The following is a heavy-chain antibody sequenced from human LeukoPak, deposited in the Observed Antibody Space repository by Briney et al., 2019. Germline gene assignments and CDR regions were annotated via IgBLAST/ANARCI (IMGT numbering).Heavy chain of an antibody. Sequence: PGGSLRLSCAASGFTFSSYEMNWVREAPGKGREWVSYISSSGSTIYYADSVKGRFTISRDNAKNSLYLQMNSLRAEDTAVYYCARDGKIWFGEDHLDYWGQGTLVTVSS. D-gene: IGHD3-10*01. J-gene: IGHJ4*02. CDR1: GFTFSSYE. CDR3: ARDGKIWFGEDHLDY. CDR2: ISSSGSTI. V-gene: IGHV3-48*03.